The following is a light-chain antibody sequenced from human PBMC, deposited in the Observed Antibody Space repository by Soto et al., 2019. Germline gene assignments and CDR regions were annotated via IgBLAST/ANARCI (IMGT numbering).Light chain of an antibody. CDR3: CSYAGIYSYV. V-gene: IGLV1-44*01. CDR1: RSNIGTNT. CDR2: SNN. J-gene: IGLJ1*01. Sequence: QSVLTQPPSASGTAGQRVTISCSGSRSNIGTNTVHWYQQLPRTAPKLLIHSNNQRPSGVPDRFSGSKSGNTASLTISGLQAEDEADYYCCSYAGIYSYVFGTGTKLTVL.